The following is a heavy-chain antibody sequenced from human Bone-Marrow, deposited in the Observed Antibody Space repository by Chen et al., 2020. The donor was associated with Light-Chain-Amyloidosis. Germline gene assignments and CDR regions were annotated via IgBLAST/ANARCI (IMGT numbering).Heavy chain of an antibody. CDR3: AKDVGPGTTRYFED. Sequence: EVQLVESGGGLVQPGSSMRLSCAASGFTFEDSAMHWVRQAPGKGLEWVAGISWNSYSIAYADSVKGRFTLFRDNAKNSLFLQMNSLRAEDTALYYCAKDVGPGTTRYFEDWGQGTLVTVSS. J-gene: IGHJ4*02. CDR1: GFTFEDSA. CDR2: ISWNSYSI. V-gene: IGHV3-9*01. D-gene: IGHD1-7*01.